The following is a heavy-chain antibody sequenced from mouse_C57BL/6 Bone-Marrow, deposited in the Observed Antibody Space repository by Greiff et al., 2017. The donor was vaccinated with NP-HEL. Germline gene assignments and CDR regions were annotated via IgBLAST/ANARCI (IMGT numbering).Heavy chain of an antibody. CDR3: ARYRHYYGSSYVRGYAMDY. Sequence: EVQLQQSGPGLAKPSQTLSLTCSVTGYSITSDYWNWIRKFPGNKLEYMGYISYSGSTYYNPSLKSRISITRDTSKNQYYLQLNSVTTEDTATYYCARYRHYYGSSYVRGYAMDYWGQGTSVTVSS. V-gene: IGHV3-8*01. CDR1: GYSITSDY. CDR2: ISYSGST. J-gene: IGHJ4*01. D-gene: IGHD1-1*01.